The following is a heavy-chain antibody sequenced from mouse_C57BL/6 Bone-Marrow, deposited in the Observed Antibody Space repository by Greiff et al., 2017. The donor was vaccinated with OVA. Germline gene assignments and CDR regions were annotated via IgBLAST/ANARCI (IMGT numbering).Heavy chain of an antibody. D-gene: IGHD2-3*01. Sequence: QVQLQQSGAELARPGASVKLSCKASGNTFTSYGISWVKQRTGQGLEWIGEIYPRSGNTYYNEKFKGTATLTADKSSSTAYMELRRLATDEYAVYFCARTPYEPYAMDYWGQGTSVTVSS. J-gene: IGHJ4*01. CDR3: ARTPYEPYAMDY. V-gene: IGHV1-81*01. CDR2: IYPRSGNT. CDR1: GNTFTSYG.